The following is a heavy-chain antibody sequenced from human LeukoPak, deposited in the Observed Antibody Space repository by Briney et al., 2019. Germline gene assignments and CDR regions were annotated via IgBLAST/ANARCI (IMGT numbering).Heavy chain of an antibody. CDR2: IIPILGIA. CDR1: GGTFSSYA. V-gene: IGHV1-69*04. CDR3: ASPKGSSSWYRSTYYYYGMDV. D-gene: IGHD6-13*01. J-gene: IGHJ6*02. Sequence: SVKVSFKASGGTFSSYAISWVRQAPGQGLEWMGRIIPILGIANYAQKFQGRVTITADKSTSTAYMELSSLRSEDTAVYYCASPKGSSSWYRSTYYYYGMDVWGQGTTVTVSS.